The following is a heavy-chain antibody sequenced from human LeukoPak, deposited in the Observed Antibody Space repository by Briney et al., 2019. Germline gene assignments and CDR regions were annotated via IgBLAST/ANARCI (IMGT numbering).Heavy chain of an antibody. CDR3: ARGGYYFDY. CDR2: IYYSGST. Sequence: SETLSLTCTVSGGSISSHYWSWIRQPPGKGLEWIGYIYYSGSTNYNPSLKSRVTISVDTSKNQFSLKLSPVTAADTAVYYCARGGYYFDYWGQGTLVTVSS. J-gene: IGHJ4*02. D-gene: IGHD5-12*01. CDR1: GGSISSHY. V-gene: IGHV4-59*11.